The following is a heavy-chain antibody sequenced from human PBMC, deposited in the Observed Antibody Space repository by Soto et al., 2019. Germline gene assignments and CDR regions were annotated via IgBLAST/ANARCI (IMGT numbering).Heavy chain of an antibody. J-gene: IGHJ6*02. V-gene: IGHV1-69*13. CDR2: IIPIFGTA. D-gene: IGHD5-18*01. CDR1: GGTLSSYA. Sequence: SVKVCCKASGGTLSSYAMRWVRQATGQGLEWMGGIIPIFGTANYAQKFQGRVTITADESTSTAYMELSSLRSEDTAVYYCARDDVDTAMPYGMDVWGQGTTVTSP. CDR3: ARDDVDTAMPYGMDV.